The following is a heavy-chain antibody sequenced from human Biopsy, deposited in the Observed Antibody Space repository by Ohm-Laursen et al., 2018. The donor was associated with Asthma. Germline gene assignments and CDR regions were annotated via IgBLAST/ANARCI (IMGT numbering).Heavy chain of an antibody. V-gene: IGHV4-61*01. D-gene: IGHD3-10*01. CDR3: ARGPNYHGSGRAPIGMDV. J-gene: IGHJ6*02. CDR1: GGSVSSGSYY. CDR2: IYYTGSD. Sequence: TLSLTCTVSGGSVSSGSYYWSWIRQPPGKGLAWVGYIYYTGSDNYNPSLKSRVTISVDTSKNQFSLRLNSVTAANTAVYYCARGPNYHGSGRAPIGMDVWGQGTTVTVSS.